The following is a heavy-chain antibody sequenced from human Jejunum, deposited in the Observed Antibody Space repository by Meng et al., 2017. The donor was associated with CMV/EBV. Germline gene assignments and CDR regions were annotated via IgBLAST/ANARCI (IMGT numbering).Heavy chain of an antibody. D-gene: IGHD2-21*01. J-gene: IGHJ4*02. V-gene: IGHV3-15*07. CDR1: GFGVAAAH. Sequence: ASGFGVAAAHMGWFRQAPGKGLEWVGRVKTRAEGGTTEYGALLRDRFIISRDDSKTTLYLQMNSLKTEDTAIYYCTPVGGGVGDWGQGTLVTVSS. CDR3: TPVGGGVGD. CDR2: VKTRAEGGTT.